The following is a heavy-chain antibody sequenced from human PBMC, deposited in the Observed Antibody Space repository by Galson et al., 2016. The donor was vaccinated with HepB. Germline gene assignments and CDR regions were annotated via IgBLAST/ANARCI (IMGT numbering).Heavy chain of an antibody. D-gene: IGHD3-22*01. Sequence: SLRLSCAASGFTFITHGMHWVRQAPGKGLEWVAVIWYDGSNKYYADSVKGRFTISRDNYKNTLYLQVKSLGAEDTALYYCARGGYYYDSGDSPIDYWGQGTLVTVSS. CDR3: ARGGYYYDSGDSPIDY. V-gene: IGHV3-33*01. CDR2: IWYDGSNK. CDR1: GFTFITHG. J-gene: IGHJ4*02.